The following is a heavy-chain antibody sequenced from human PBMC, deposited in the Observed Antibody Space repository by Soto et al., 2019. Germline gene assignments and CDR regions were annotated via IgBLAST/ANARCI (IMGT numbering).Heavy chain of an antibody. Sequence: QLGGSLRLSCAASGFTFNNYGMNWVRQAPGQGPEWVSGISGSGVSTFYADSVKGRFTISRDNSMNTLYLQMNSLRAEDTAIYYCAKDGPLNIPNRSFDFWGQGTMVTVSS. V-gene: IGHV3-23*01. J-gene: IGHJ3*01. CDR2: ISGSGVST. CDR1: GFTFNNYG. CDR3: AKDGPLNIPNRSFDF.